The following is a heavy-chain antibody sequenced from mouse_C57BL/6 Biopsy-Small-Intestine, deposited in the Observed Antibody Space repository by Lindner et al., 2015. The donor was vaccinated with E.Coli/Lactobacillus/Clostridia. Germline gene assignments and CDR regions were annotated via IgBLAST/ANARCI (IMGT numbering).Heavy chain of an antibody. CDR2: INPKSGGT. D-gene: IGHD2-1*01. CDR3: ARGDKYFGDLPLYYHYKMDV. J-gene: IGHJ1*01. V-gene: IGHV1-22*01. Sequence: SVKVSCKASGYTFSDYYMHWVRQAPGQGLEWMGWINPKSGGTNSAQKFQGYVTMTTDTSISIACMDLSRLRSDDTAVYYCARGDKYFGDLPLYYHYKMDVWGQGTTVTVSS. CDR1: GYTFSDYY.